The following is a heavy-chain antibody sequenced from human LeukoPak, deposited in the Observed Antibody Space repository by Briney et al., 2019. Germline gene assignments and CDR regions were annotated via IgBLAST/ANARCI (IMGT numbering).Heavy chain of an antibody. CDR3: AKQLGYCSDGSCYFPY. D-gene: IGHD2-15*01. CDR2: ISYDESNK. J-gene: IGHJ4*02. CDR1: GFTFSTYG. Sequence: GGSLRLSCAASGFTFSTYGMHWVRQAPGKGLEWVAVISYDESNKYYTNSVKGRFSISRDNAKNTLYLQINSLRVEDTAVYYCAKQLGYCSDGSCYFPYWGQGTLVTVSS. V-gene: IGHV3-30*18.